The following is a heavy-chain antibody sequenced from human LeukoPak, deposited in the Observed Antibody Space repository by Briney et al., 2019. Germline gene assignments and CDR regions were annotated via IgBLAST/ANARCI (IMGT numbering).Heavy chain of an antibody. CDR2: IYSGGTT. Sequence: PGGSLRLSCAASGFTVSSSYMSWVRQAPGKGLEWVSVIYSGGTTSHADSVKGRFTISRDNSKNTLYLQMNSLRAEDTALYYCAKSRNFYYYFMEVSGRGTKVTISS. CDR3: AKSRNFYYYFMEV. V-gene: IGHV3-53*01. CDR1: GFTVSSSY. J-gene: IGHJ6*03.